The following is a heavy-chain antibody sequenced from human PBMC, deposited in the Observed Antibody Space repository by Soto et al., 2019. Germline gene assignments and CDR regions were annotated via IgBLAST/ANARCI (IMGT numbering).Heavy chain of an antibody. CDR1: GFTFTSSA. Sequence: SVKVSCKASGFTFTSSAVQWVRQARGQRLEWIGWIVVGSGNTNYAQKFQERVTITRDMSTSTAYMELSSLRSEDTAVYFCARDSSGLPDLYYFDYWGRGTLVTVSS. D-gene: IGHD6-19*01. V-gene: IGHV1-58*01. CDR2: IVVGSGNT. J-gene: IGHJ4*02. CDR3: ARDSSGLPDLYYFDY.